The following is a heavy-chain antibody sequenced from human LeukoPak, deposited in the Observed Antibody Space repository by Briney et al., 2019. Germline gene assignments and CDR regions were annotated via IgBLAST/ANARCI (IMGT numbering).Heavy chain of an antibody. Sequence: GASVKVSCKASGGTFSSYAISWVRQAPGQGLEWMGGIIPIFGTANYAQKFQGRVTITTDESTSTAYMELSSLTSDDTAMYYCARDHDYGPDYWGQGTLVTVSA. CDR2: IIPIFGTA. V-gene: IGHV1-69*05. D-gene: IGHD4/OR15-4a*01. CDR3: ARDHDYGPDY. J-gene: IGHJ4*02. CDR1: GGTFSSYA.